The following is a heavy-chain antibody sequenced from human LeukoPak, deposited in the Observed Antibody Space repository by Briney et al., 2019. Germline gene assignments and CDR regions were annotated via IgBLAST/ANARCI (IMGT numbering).Heavy chain of an antibody. Sequence: SETLSLTCAFYGGSFSLYYWSCVRQPPGKGLEWIGEINHSGSTNYNPSVKSRVTISVDTSKNQFSLKLSSVTAADTAVYYCARGRWAGRIAAYYYGMDVWGQGTTVTVSS. CDR1: GGSFSLYY. CDR3: ARGRWAGRIAAYYYGMDV. CDR2: INHSGST. V-gene: IGHV4-34*01. D-gene: IGHD6-13*01. J-gene: IGHJ6*02.